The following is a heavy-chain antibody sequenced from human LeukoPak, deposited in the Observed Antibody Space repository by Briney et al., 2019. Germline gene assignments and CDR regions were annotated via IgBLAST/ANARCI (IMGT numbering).Heavy chain of an antibody. CDR2: INSDGSWT. D-gene: IGHD2/OR15-2a*01. Sequence: GGSLRLSCVASGNYWMHWVRQAPGKGLVWVSHINSDGSWTSYADPVKGRFTISKDNAKNTVYLQMNSLRAEDTAVYYCVSFYETYWGRGTLVTVSS. CDR3: VSFYETY. V-gene: IGHV3-74*01. J-gene: IGHJ4*02. CDR1: GNYW.